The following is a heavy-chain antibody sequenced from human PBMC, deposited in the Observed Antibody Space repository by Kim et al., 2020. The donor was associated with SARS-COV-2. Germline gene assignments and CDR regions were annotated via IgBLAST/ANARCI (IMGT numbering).Heavy chain of an antibody. CDR1: GYTFTSYA. D-gene: IGHD2-15*01. V-gene: IGHV1-3*01. Sequence: ASVKVSCKASGYTFTSYAMHWVRQAPGQRLEWMGWINAGNGNTKYSQKFQGRVTITRDTSASTAYMELSSLRSEDTAVYYCARALPPYCSGGSCLLWYFDLWGRGTLVAVSS. CDR2: INAGNGNT. J-gene: IGHJ2*01. CDR3: ARALPPYCSGGSCLLWYFDL.